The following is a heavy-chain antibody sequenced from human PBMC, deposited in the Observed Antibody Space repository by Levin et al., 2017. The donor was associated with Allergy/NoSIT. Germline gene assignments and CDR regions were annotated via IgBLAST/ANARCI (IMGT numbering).Heavy chain of an antibody. Sequence: GGSLRHSCAASGFAFSSYAMTWVRQAPGKGLEWVSAISGSGGSTYYVDSVKGRFTISRDNSKNTLSLQMNSLRAEDTAVYYCAKDTYDYVWGSNRYTHDFDYWGQGTLVTVSS. V-gene: IGHV3-23*01. CDR2: ISGSGGST. CDR3: AKDTYDYVWGSNRYTHDFDY. D-gene: IGHD3-16*02. J-gene: IGHJ4*02. CDR1: GFAFSSYA.